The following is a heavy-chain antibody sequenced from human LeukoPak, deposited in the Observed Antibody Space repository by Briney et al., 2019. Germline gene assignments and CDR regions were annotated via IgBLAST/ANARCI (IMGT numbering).Heavy chain of an antibody. CDR2: IYYSGST. Sequence: SETLSLTCTVSGGSISSYYWSWIRQPPGKGLEWTGYIYYSGSTNYNPSLKSRVTIPVDTSKNQFSLKLTSVTAADTAVYYCARTTEGGYTYGYFYYYYMDVWGKGTTVTISS. CDR3: ARTTEGGYTYGYFYYYYMDV. J-gene: IGHJ6*03. D-gene: IGHD5-18*01. CDR1: GGSISSYY. V-gene: IGHV4-59*01.